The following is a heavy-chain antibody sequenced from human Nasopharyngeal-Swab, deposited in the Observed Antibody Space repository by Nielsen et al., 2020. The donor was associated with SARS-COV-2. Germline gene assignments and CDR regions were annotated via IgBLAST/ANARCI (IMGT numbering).Heavy chain of an antibody. CDR2: ISWDGVNK. D-gene: IGHD1-1*01. Sequence: GGSLRLSCAASGFTFDDYTMHWVRQRPGKGLEWVSLISWDGVNKYYADSVKGRFTISRDNSKNSLYLQMNSLRAEDTALYYCVRGVHYMSYFHTPPSDQWGQGTLVTVSS. CDR3: VRGVHYMSYFHTPPSDQ. J-gene: IGHJ4*02. CDR1: GFTFDDYT. V-gene: IGHV3-43*01.